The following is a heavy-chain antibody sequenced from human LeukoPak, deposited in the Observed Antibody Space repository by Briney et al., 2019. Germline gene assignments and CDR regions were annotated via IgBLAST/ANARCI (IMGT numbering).Heavy chain of an antibody. CDR3: ARATYDGYYYYYMDV. CDR2: IYTSGST. Sequence: SETLSLTCTASGGSISSGSYYWSWIRQPAGKGLEWIGRIYTSGSTNYNPSLKSRVTMSVDTSKNQFSLKLSSVTAADTAVYYCARATYDGYYYYYMDVWGKGTTVTVSS. J-gene: IGHJ6*03. CDR1: GGSISSGSYY. D-gene: IGHD3-22*01. V-gene: IGHV4-61*02.